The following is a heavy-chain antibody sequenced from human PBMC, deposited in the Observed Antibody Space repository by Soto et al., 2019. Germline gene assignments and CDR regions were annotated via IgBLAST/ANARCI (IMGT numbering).Heavy chain of an antibody. J-gene: IGHJ5*02. Sequence: QVQLQESGPGLVKPSETLSLTCIVSGDSIRNTDYYWGWIRQPPGKGLEWIGSIYYNGVTYYSPSLESRVALSIDRSKIHFALTLPSVTAADTDIYYCARARYILNYGFMTGRFAPWGRGVLVTVSS. CDR1: GDSIRNTDYY. CDR3: ARARYILNYGFMTGRFAP. CDR2: IYYNGVT. V-gene: IGHV4-39*02. D-gene: IGHD1-7*01.